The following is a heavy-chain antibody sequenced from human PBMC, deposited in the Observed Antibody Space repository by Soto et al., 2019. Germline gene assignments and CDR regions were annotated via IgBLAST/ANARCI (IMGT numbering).Heavy chain of an antibody. Sequence: EVQLVESGGGLVQPGRSLRLSCAASGFTFDDYAMHWVRQAPGKGLEWVSGISWNSGSIGYADSVKGRFTISIDNAKNSLYLKMNSLRDEATALYYCAEALVWSGYYYFDYWGQGTLVTVSS. D-gene: IGHD3-3*01. CDR3: AEALVWSGYYYFDY. V-gene: IGHV3-9*01. J-gene: IGHJ4*02. CDR2: ISWNSGSI. CDR1: GFTFDDYA.